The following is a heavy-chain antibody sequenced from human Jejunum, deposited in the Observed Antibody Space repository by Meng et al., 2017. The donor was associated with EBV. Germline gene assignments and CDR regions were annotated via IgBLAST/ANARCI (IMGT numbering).Heavy chain of an antibody. CDR1: GGSFHGFH. CDR2: VHFSGIT. Sequence: QVLLPQSGAVQVRPTDTLSRKCAVYGGSFHGFHWGRDPPAPGRDLVYTREVHFSGITNYPPSLKSRVTMSVDASKTQFSLRLTSVSAADTAVYYCARRTGGYVVGYWGQGTLVTVSS. J-gene: IGHJ4*02. D-gene: IGHD2-8*02. CDR3: ARRTGGYVVGY. V-gene: IGHV4-34*02.